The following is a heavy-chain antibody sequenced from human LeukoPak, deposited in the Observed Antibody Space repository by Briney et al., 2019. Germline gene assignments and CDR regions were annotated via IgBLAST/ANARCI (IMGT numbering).Heavy chain of an antibody. Sequence: SETLSLTCTVSGGSVSSGSYYWSWIRQPPGKGLEWIGYIYYSGRTNYNPSLKSRVTTSLDTSKNQISLKLSSVTAADTAVYYCARPQTMGSSSPLGYWGQGTLVTVSS. D-gene: IGHD2-2*01. CDR3: ARPQTMGSSSPLGY. CDR2: IYYSGRT. V-gene: IGHV4-61*01. J-gene: IGHJ4*02. CDR1: GGSVSSGSYY.